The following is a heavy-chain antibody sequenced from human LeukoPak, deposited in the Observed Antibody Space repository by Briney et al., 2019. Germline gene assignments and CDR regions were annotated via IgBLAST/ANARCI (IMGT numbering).Heavy chain of an antibody. Sequence: SETLSLTCTVSSGSISTSNYYWGWVRQPPGKALEWIGNIFYSGSTYYSPSLKSRVTISVDTSKNQFSLKLSSVTAADTAVYYCARGPSRYGSGSRVDYWGQGTLVTVSS. CDR1: SGSISTSNYY. CDR3: ARGPSRYGSGSRVDY. J-gene: IGHJ4*02. CDR2: IFYSGST. V-gene: IGHV4-39*07. D-gene: IGHD3-10*01.